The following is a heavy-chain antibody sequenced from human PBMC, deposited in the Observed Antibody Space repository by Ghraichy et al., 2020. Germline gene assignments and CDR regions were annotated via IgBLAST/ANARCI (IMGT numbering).Heavy chain of an antibody. CDR3: ARLFGDRGYDTGFDP. CDR2: ISYRGRT. V-gene: IGHV4-61*03. CDR1: GASLSSATYY. J-gene: IGHJ5*02. Sequence: SETLSLTCTVSGASLSSATYYWNWIRQPPGKGLEWIGYISYRGRTTYNPSLESRVTISVDTSKNHFSLRLRSVTAADTAIYFCARLFGDRGYDTGFDPWGQGTLVTVSS. D-gene: IGHD5-12*01.